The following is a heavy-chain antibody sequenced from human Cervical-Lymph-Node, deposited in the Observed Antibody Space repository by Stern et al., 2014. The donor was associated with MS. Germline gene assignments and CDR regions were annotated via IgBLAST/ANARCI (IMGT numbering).Heavy chain of an antibody. Sequence: QLVQSGAEVKKPGASVKVSCKLSGYTLTELSMHWVRQAPGLGLEWMGRFDPEDGETIYAQKFQGRVTLTEDTSTDTAYMELSSLRAEDTAVYYCATSFYYNILTGYSTPGDFYYGLDVWGQGTTVTVSS. J-gene: IGHJ6*02. CDR3: ATSFYYNILTGYSTPGDFYYGLDV. D-gene: IGHD3-9*01. CDR1: GYTLTELS. V-gene: IGHV1-24*01. CDR2: FDPEDGET.